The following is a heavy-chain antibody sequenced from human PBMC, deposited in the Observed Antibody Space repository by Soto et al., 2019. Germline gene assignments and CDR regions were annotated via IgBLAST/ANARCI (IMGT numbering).Heavy chain of an antibody. CDR2: IYPGDSDT. D-gene: IGHD3-16*01. V-gene: IGHV5-51*01. J-gene: IGHJ5*02. CDR1: GYSFTSYW. CDR3: ARWDLETTFEGGWFDP. Sequence: TGESLKISCKGSGYSFTSYWIGWVRQMPGKGLEWMGIIYPGDSDTRYSPSFQGQVTISADKSISTAYLQWSSLKASDTAMYYCARWDLETTFEGGWFDPWGQGTLVTVSS.